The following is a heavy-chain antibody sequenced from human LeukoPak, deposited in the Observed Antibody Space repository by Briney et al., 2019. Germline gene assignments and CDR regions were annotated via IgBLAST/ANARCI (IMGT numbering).Heavy chain of an antibody. CDR1: GFTFSSYS. CDR2: ISSSSSYI. J-gene: IGHJ3*02. D-gene: IGHD3-22*01. Sequence: GGSPRLSCAASGFTFSSYSMNWVRQAPGKGLEWVSSISSSSSYIYYADSVKGRFSISRDNAKNSLYLQMNSLRAEDTAVYYCARDITDNYDSSSFDIWGQGTMVTVSS. V-gene: IGHV3-21*01. CDR3: ARDITDNYDSSSFDI.